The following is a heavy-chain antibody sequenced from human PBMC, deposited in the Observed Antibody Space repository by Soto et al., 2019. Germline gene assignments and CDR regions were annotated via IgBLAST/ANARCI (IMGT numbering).Heavy chain of an antibody. Sequence: PGGSLTRSCAAAGSTFCNRLMNWVRKAPGKGLEWVANINEDGSEKYYVDSAKGRFTISRDNAKNSLYLQMSSLRAEDTAVYYYGRDLFEYWRHGTPVTVSS. CDR2: INEDGSEK. CDR1: GSTFCNRL. CDR3: GRDLFEY. J-gene: IGHJ4*01. V-gene: IGHV3-7*01.